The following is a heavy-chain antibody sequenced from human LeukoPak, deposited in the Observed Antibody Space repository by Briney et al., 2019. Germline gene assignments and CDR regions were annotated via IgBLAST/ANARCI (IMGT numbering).Heavy chain of an antibody. CDR2: SDPEDGET. Sequence: ASVKVSCEVSGSTLSDLSIHWVRQAPGKGLEYVGGSDPEDGETFHAQNFQGRITMTEDTSIDTAYMELSSLRSEDTAVYYCVTDRARLFWYFDVWGRGTLVTVSS. V-gene: IGHV1-24*01. J-gene: IGHJ2*01. CDR1: GSTLSDLS. D-gene: IGHD6-6*01. CDR3: VTDRARLFWYFDV.